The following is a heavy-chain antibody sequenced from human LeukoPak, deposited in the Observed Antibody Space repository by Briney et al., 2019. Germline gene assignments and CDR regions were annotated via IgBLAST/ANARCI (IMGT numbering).Heavy chain of an antibody. J-gene: IGHJ6*03. D-gene: IGHD4-11*01. V-gene: IGHV4-59*01. Sequence: SETLSLTCTVSDDSITMYYWTWIRQPPGKGLEWIGYVDHTGSTKFNPSLNGRVSISRDTSNNFFSLRLRSVTAADTAVYFCARGRVSSSTWYSIYYYFFYMDFWGKGTTVTVSS. CDR2: VDHTGST. CDR3: ARGRVSSSTWYSIYYYFFYMDF. CDR1: DDSITMYY.